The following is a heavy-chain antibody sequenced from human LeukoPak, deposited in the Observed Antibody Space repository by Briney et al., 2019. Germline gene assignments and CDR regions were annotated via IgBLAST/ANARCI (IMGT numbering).Heavy chain of an antibody. CDR3: AKGGQWLVPYYFDY. Sequence: GGSLRLSCAASGFTFSIYAMHWVRQAPGKGLEWVAFISSDGSNKYYADSVKGRFTISRDNSKNTLYLQMNSLRAEDTAVYYCAKGGQWLVPYYFDYWGQGTLVTVSS. CDR2: ISSDGSNK. V-gene: IGHV3-30-3*01. CDR1: GFTFSIYA. J-gene: IGHJ4*02. D-gene: IGHD6-19*01.